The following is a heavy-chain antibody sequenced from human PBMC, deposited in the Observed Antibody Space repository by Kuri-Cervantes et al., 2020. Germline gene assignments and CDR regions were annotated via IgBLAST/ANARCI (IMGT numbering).Heavy chain of an antibody. CDR2: IYHSGST. D-gene: IGHD3-22*01. CDR3: ARINYDSSGYYEYYYGMDV. CDR1: GYSISSGYY. J-gene: IGHJ6*02. V-gene: IGHV4-38-2*02. Sequence: SETLSLTCTVSGYSISSGYYWGWIRQPPGKGLEWIGSIYHSGSTYYNPSLKSRVTISVDTSKNQFSLKLSSVTAADTAVYYCARINYDSSGYYEYYYGMDVWAKGPRSPSP.